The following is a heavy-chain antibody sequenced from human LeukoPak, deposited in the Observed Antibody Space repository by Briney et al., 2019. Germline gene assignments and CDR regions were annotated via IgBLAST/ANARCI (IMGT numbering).Heavy chain of an antibody. J-gene: IGHJ4*02. D-gene: IGHD3-10*01. CDR2: INHSGST. CDR1: GGSFSGYY. Sequence: SETLSLTCAVYGGSFSGYYWSWIRQPPGKGLEWIGEINHSGSTNYNPSLKSRVTISVDTSKNQFSLKLSSVTAADTAIYYCAKHYMGSSYNRGLDYWGQGTLVTASS. V-gene: IGHV4-34*01. CDR3: AKHYMGSSYNRGLDY.